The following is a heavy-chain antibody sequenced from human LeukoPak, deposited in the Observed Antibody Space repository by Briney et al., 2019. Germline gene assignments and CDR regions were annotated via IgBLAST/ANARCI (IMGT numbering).Heavy chain of an antibody. CDR1: GFTFSSYG. V-gene: IGHV3-33*01. CDR2: IWYDGSNK. J-gene: IGHJ3*02. Sequence: GGSLRLSCAASGFTFSSYGMHWVRQAPGKGLEWVAVIWYDGSNKYYADSVKGRFTISRDNSKNTLYLQMNSLRAEDTAVYYCAREPVRHCSSTSCYVQGDDAFDIWGQGTMVTVSS. D-gene: IGHD2-2*01. CDR3: AREPVRHCSSTSCYVQGDDAFDI.